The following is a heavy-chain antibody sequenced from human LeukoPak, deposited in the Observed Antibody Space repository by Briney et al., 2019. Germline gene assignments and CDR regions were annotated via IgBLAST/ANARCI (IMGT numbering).Heavy chain of an antibody. CDR2: IIPIFGTA. D-gene: IGHD5-18*01. J-gene: IGHJ6*03. Sequence: SVKVSCKASGGTFSSYAISWVRQAPGQGLEWMGGIIPIFGTANYAQKFQGRVTITTDESTSTAYMELSSLRSEDTAVYYCARGTAMDLYYYYMDGWGKGTTVTVSS. CDR3: ARGTAMDLYYYYMDG. CDR1: GGTFSSYA. V-gene: IGHV1-69*05.